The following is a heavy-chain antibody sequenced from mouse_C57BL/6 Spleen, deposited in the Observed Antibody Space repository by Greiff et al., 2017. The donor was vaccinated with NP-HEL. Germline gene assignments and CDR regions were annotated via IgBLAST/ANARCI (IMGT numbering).Heavy chain of an antibody. CDR1: GFTFSSYA. V-gene: IGHV5-9-1*02. CDR2: ISSGGDYI. D-gene: IGHD1-1*01. J-gene: IGHJ3*01. CDR3: TRDFGSTGIFAY. Sequence: EVKVEESGEGLVKPGGSLKLSCAASGFTFSSYAMSWVRQTPEKRLEWVAYISSGGDYIYYADTVKGRFTISRDNARNTLYLQMSSLKSEDTAMYYCTRDFGSTGIFAYWGQGTLVTVSA.